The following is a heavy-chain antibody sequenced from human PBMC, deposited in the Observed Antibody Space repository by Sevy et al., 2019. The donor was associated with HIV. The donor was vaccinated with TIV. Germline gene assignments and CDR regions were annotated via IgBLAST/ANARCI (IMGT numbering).Heavy chain of an antibody. CDR2: IISIFGTA. D-gene: IGHD1-26*01. Sequence: ASVKVSCKASGGTFSSYAISWVRRAPGQGLEWMGGIISIFGTANYAQKFQGRVTITADESTSTAYMELSSLRSEDTAVYYCARGLSSGSLDDAFDIWGQGTMVTVSS. CDR3: ARGLSSGSLDDAFDI. J-gene: IGHJ3*02. CDR1: GGTFSSYA. V-gene: IGHV1-69*13.